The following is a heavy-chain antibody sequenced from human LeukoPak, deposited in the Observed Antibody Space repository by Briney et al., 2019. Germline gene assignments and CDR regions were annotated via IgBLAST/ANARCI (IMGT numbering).Heavy chain of an antibody. J-gene: IGHJ6*02. Sequence: ASVKVSCKVSGYTLTELSMHWVRQAPGKGLEWMGGFDPEDGETIYAQKFQGRVTMTEDTSTDTAYMELSSLRSGDTAVYYCAAASPKTQYYYYYYGMDVWGQGTTVTVSS. D-gene: IGHD2-2*01. CDR3: AAASPKTQYYYYYYGMDV. CDR2: FDPEDGET. V-gene: IGHV1-24*01. CDR1: GYTLTELS.